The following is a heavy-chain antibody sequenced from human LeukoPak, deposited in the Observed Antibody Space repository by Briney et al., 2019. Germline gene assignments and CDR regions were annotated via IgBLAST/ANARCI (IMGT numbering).Heavy chain of an antibody. V-gene: IGHV4-34*01. Sequence: NASETLSLTCAVYGGSFSGYYWSWIRQPPGKGLEWIGEINHSGSTNYNPSLKSRVTISVDTSKNQFSLKLSSVTAADTAVYYCARVPPADDAFDIWGQGTMVTVSS. CDR1: GGSFSGYY. J-gene: IGHJ3*02. CDR2: INHSGST. CDR3: ARVPPADDAFDI.